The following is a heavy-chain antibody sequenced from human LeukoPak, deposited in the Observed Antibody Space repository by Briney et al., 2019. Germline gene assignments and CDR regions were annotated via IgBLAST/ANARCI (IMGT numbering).Heavy chain of an antibody. CDR1: GGSFSGYY. J-gene: IGHJ4*02. Sequence: SETLSLTCAVYGGSFSGYYWSWIRQPPGKGLEWIGEINHSGSTNYNPSLKSRVTMSVDTSKNQFSLKLSSVTAADTAVYYCAREPAATPFDYWGQGTLVTVSS. V-gene: IGHV4-34*01. D-gene: IGHD2-2*01. CDR3: AREPAATPFDY. CDR2: INHSGST.